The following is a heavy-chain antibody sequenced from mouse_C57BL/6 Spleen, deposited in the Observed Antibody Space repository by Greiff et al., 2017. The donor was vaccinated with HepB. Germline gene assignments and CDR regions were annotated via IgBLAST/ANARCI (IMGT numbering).Heavy chain of an antibody. CDR2: IYPGSGST. D-gene: IGHD2-1*01. J-gene: IGHJ2*01. CDR1: GYTFTSYW. CDR3: ARGDFYGNSGY. Sequence: VQLQESGAELVKPGASVKMSCKASGYTFTSYWITWVKQRPGQGLEWIEDIYPGSGSTNYNEKFKSKATLTVDTSSSTAYMQLSSLTSEDSAVYYCARGDFYGNSGYWGQGTTLTVSS. V-gene: IGHV1-55*01.